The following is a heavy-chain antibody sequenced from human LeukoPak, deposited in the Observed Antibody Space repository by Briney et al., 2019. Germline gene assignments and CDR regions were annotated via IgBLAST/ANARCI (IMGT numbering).Heavy chain of an antibody. CDR1: GFTFSSYG. Sequence: PGGSLRLSCAASGFTFSSYGMRWVRQAPGKGLEWVAFIRYDGSNKYYADSVKGRFTISRDNAKNSLYLQMNSLRAEDTALYYCARETSYGGNYYFDYWGQGTLVTVSS. CDR2: IRYDGSNK. CDR3: ARETSYGGNYYFDY. D-gene: IGHD4-23*01. J-gene: IGHJ4*02. V-gene: IGHV3-30*02.